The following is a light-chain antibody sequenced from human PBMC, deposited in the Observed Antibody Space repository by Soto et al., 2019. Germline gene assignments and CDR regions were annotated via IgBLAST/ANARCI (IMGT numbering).Light chain of an antibody. CDR3: PQANNWPNWT. J-gene: IGKJ1*01. Sequence: EIVMTQSPATLSVSPGERATLSCRASQSVSSNLAWYQQKPGQAPRLLIYGASTRATGIPARFSGSGSGTEFTLTISSLQSEDFAVYYCPQANNWPNWTFGQGTKVEIK. V-gene: IGKV3-15*01. CDR1: QSVSSN. CDR2: GAS.